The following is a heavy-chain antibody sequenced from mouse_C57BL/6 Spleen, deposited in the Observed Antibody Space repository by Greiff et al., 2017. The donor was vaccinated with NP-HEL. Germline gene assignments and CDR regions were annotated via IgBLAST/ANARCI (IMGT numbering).Heavy chain of an antibody. CDR3: AREARDAMDY. CDR2: ISSGGSYT. J-gene: IGHJ4*01. CDR1: GFTFSSYG. D-gene: IGHD3-1*01. Sequence: EVMLVESGGDLVKPGGSLKLSCAASGFTFSSYGMSWVRQTPDKRLEWVATISSGGSYTYYPDSVKGRFTISRDNAKNTLYLQMSSLKSEDTAMYYGAREARDAMDYWGQGASVTVSS. V-gene: IGHV5-6*01.